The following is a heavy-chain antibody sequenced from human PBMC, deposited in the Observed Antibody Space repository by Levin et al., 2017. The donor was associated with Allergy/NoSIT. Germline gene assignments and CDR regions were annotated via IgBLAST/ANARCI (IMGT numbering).Heavy chain of an antibody. D-gene: IGHD3-16*02. CDR1: GGSFSGYY. CDR2: INHSGST. J-gene: IGHJ3*02. Sequence: SETLSLTCAVYGGSFSGYYWSWIRQPPGKGLEWIGEINHSGSTNYNPSLKSRVTISVDTSKNQFSLKLSSVTAADTAVYYCAKSSRYVWGSYRPKPDAFDIWGQGTMVTVSS. CDR3: AKSSRYVWGSYRPKPDAFDI. V-gene: IGHV4-34*01.